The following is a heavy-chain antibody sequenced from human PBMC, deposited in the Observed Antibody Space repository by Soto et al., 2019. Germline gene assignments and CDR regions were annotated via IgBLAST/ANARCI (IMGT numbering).Heavy chain of an antibody. J-gene: IGHJ4*02. Sequence: ASVKVSCTASGYTFTSYAMHWVRQAPGQRLEWMGWINAGNGNTKYSQKFQGRVTITRDTSASTAYMELSSLRSEDTAVYYCARAGRDSSSGYPFDYWGQGTLVTVSS. CDR2: INAGNGNT. D-gene: IGHD3-22*01. CDR1: GYTFTSYA. CDR3: ARAGRDSSSGYPFDY. V-gene: IGHV1-3*01.